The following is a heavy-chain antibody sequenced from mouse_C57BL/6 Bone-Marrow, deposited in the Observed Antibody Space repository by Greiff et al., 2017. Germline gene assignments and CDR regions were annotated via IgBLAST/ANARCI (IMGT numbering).Heavy chain of an antibody. CDR3: EKRGNPRNYFDH. CDR2: ISSGSSTI. J-gene: IGHJ2*01. V-gene: IGHV5-17*01. CDR1: GFTFSDYG. Sequence: EVKLMESGGGLVKPGGSLKLSCAASGFTFSDYGMHWVRQAPEKGLEWVAYISSGSSTIYYADTVKGRFTISRDNAKNTLFLQMTSLRSEDTAMYYCEKRGNPRNYFDHWGQGTTLTGSS.